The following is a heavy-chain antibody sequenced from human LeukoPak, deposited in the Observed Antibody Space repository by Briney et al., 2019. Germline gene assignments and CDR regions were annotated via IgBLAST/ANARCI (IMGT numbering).Heavy chain of an antibody. V-gene: IGHV3-7*01. D-gene: IGHD3-22*01. Sequence: PGGSLRLSCVVSGFTFSNSAMNWLRQAPGKGLQWVANINQDGSVKYYVESVKGRFTISRDNAKNSVYLQMNSLRAEDTAVYYCATADDSSGSDWGQGTLVTVSS. CDR3: ATADDSSGSD. CDR1: GFTFSNSA. J-gene: IGHJ4*02. CDR2: INQDGSVK.